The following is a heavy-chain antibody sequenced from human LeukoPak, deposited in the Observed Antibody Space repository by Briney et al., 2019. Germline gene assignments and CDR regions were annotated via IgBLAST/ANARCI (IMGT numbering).Heavy chain of an antibody. D-gene: IGHD3-10*01. CDR3: TGNYYGSGSYADFDY. J-gene: IGHJ4*02. CDR1: GFTFSGSA. Sequence: GGSLRLSCAASGFTFSGSALHWVRQASGKGLEWDGRIRSTANGYATAYAASVKGRFTISRDDSKNTAYLQMDSLKTEDTAVYYCTGNYYGSGSYADFDYWGQGTLVTVSS. V-gene: IGHV3-73*01. CDR2: IRSTANGYAT.